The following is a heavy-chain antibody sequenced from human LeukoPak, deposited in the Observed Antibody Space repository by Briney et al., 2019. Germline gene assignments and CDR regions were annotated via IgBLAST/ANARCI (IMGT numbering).Heavy chain of an antibody. J-gene: IGHJ4*02. D-gene: IGHD6-19*01. CDR2: IYTSGST. Sequence: ASETLSPTCTVSGGSISSYYWSWIRQPAGKGLEWIGRIYTSGSTNYNPSLKSRVTMSVDTSKNQFSLKLSSVTAADTALYYCARDASSGRRPDYWGQGVVVTVSS. CDR3: ARDASSGRRPDY. V-gene: IGHV4-4*07. CDR1: GGSISSYY.